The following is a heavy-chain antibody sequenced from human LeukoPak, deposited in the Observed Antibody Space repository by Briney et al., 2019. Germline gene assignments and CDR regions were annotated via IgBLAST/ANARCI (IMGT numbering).Heavy chain of an antibody. D-gene: IGHD3-22*01. CDR1: GFTFSSYG. V-gene: IGHV3-30*02. CDR3: AKSNYYDSSDWFDP. J-gene: IGHJ5*02. CDR2: IRYDGSNK. Sequence: TGGSLRLSCAPSGFTFSSYGMHWVRQAPGKGLEWVAFIRYDGSNKYYADSVKGRFTISRDNSKNTLYLQMNSLRAEDTAVYYCAKSNYYDSSDWFDPWGQGTLVTVSS.